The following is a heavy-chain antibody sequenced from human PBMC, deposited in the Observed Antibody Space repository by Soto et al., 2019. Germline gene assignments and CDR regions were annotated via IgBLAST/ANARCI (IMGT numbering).Heavy chain of an antibody. CDR1: GFTFSSYG. CDR3: ARNVGDYYGSGSLKTPDYYYYGMDV. CDR2: IWYDGSNK. V-gene: IGHV3-33*01. D-gene: IGHD3-10*01. J-gene: IGHJ6*02. Sequence: GGSLRLSCAASGFTFSSYGMHWVRQAPGKGLEWVAVIWYDGSNKYYADSVKGRFTISRDNSKNTLYLQMNSLRAEDMAVYYCARNVGDYYGSGSLKTPDYYYYGMDVWGQGTTVTVSS.